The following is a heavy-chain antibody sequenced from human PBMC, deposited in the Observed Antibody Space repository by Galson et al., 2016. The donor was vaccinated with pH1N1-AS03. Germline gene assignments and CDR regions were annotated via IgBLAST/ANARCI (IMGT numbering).Heavy chain of an antibody. CDR1: GFTFSTYA. D-gene: IGHD5-18*01. Sequence: SLRLSCAASGFTFSTYAMSWVRQAPGKGLEWVSSISGADLSTYYADSVKGRFTVSRDNSENTLYLQMNGLRAKDTAIYYCANPRASGTTMVTRLDYWGQGILVTVSS. V-gene: IGHV3-23*01. J-gene: IGHJ4*02. CDR2: ISGADLST. CDR3: ANPRASGTTMVTRLDY.